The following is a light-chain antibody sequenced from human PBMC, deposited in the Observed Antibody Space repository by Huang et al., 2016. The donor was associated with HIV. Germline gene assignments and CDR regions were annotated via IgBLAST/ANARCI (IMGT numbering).Light chain of an antibody. CDR2: SAS. V-gene: IGKV1-39*01. CDR1: QSISSD. CDR3: QQSYSAPWT. J-gene: IGKJ1*01. Sequence: DIQMTQSPSSLSASVGDRVTITCRASQSISSDLTWYQQKPGKAPKVLIYSASSFQSGVPSRVSGSGSGTDITLTISSLQREDVATYYCQQSYSAPWTFGQGTKVEIK.